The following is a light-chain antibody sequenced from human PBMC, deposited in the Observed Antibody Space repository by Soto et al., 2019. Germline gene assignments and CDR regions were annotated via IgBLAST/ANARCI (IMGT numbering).Light chain of an antibody. CDR2: DVS. CDR1: QSVRHY. J-gene: IGKJ4*01. Sequence: EVVLTQSPATLALSPGERATLSCRASQSVRHYLAWYQQKPGQAPRLLIYDVSNRATGIPARFSGSGSGTDFTLTISSLEPEDFAVYYCQQRYIWPPITFGGGTKVEIK. CDR3: QQRYIWPPIT. V-gene: IGKV3-11*01.